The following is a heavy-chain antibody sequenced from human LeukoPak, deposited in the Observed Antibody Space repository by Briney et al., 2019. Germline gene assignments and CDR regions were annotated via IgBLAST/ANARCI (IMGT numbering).Heavy chain of an antibody. CDR2: IYHSGST. J-gene: IGHJ4*02. D-gene: IGHD3-10*01. V-gene: IGHV4-59*12. Sequence: PSETLSLTCTVSGGSISSYYWSWVRQPPGKGLEWIGEIYHSGSTNYNPSLKSRVTISVDKSKNQFSLKLSSVTAADTAVYYCARRITMVRGVISSYYFDYWGQGTLVTVSS. CDR1: GGSISSYYW. CDR3: ARRITMVRGVISSYYFDY.